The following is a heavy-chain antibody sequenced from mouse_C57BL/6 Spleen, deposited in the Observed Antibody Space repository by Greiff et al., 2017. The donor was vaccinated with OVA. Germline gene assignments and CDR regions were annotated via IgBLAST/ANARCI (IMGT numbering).Heavy chain of an antibody. Sequence: VKLVESGPGLVAPSPSLSITCTASGFTLTSYGVRWVRQPPGKGLEWLGVIWSDGSTNYYSAVISRLSISKDNSKSQVFLKLNRLQTDDTATYYCDKCYYSNYYALDGWGQGTSVTVSS. J-gene: IGHJ4*01. CDR1: GFTLTSYG. D-gene: IGHD2-5*01. V-gene: IGHV2-3*01. CDR2: IWSDGST. CDR3: DKCYYSNYYALDG.